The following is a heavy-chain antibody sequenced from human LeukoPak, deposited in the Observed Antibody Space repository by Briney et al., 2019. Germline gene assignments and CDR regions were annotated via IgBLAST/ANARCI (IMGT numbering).Heavy chain of an antibody. CDR3: ARDAGGFRCSSTSCYFKSYFDY. J-gene: IGHJ4*02. CDR1: GYTFTSYA. Sequence: ASVKVSCKASGYTFTSYAMHWVRQAPGQRLEWMGWINAGNGNTKYSQKFQGRVTITRDTSASTAYMELSSLRSEDTAVYYCARDAGGFRCSSTSCYFKSYFDYWGQGTLVTVSS. D-gene: IGHD2-2*01. CDR2: INAGNGNT. V-gene: IGHV1-3*01.